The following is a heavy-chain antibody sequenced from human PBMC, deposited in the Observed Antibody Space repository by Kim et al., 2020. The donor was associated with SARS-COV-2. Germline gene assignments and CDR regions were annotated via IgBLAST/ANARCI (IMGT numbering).Heavy chain of an antibody. CDR3: AIGWRYQLLWTFFYY. D-gene: IGHD2-2*01. CDR1: GYTLTELS. V-gene: IGHV1-69*13. CDR2: IIPIFGTA. J-gene: IGHJ4*02. Sequence: SVKVSCKVSGYTLTELSMHWVRQAPGQGLEWMGGIIPIFGTANYAQKFQGRVTITADESTSTAYMELSSLRSEDTAVYYCAIGWRYQLLWTFFYYWDQGTLVTVSS.